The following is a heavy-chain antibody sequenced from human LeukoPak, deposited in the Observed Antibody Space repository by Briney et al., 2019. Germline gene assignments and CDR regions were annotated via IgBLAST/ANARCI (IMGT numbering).Heavy chain of an antibody. D-gene: IGHD3-10*01. CDR3: ARVRGSRNFYFGAFDI. V-gene: IGHV3-74*01. CDR2: IYSDESST. J-gene: IGHJ3*02. Sequence: GGSLRPSCAASGFTFSDYWMHCVRQAPGKGLVWVSRIYSDESSTYYEDSVKGRFTISRDNTKNTLYLQMNSLRAEDTAMYYCARVRGSRNFYFGAFDIWGQGTMVTVSS. CDR1: GFTFSDYW.